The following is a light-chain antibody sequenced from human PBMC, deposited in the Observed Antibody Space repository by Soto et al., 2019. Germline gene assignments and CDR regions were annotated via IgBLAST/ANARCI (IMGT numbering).Light chain of an antibody. Sequence: DIQMTQSPSTLSASVGDRVTITCRASQSISTWLAWYQQKPGKAPKLLIYTASNLERGVPSRFSGSGSGTDFTLPTSSLQHDGFATYCCHQDDSYPRRFG. CDR1: QSISTW. CDR2: TAS. CDR3: HQDDSYPRR. J-gene: IGKJ1*01. V-gene: IGKV1-5*03.